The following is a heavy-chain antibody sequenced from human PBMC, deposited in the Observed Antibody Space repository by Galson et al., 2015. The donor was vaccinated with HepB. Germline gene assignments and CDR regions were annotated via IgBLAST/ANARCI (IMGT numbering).Heavy chain of an antibody. CDR1: GYTFTGHY. V-gene: IGHV1-2*04. CDR2: INPNSGGT. Sequence: SVKVSCKASGYTFTGHYMHWVRQAPGQGLEWMGWINPNSGGTNYAQKFQGWVTMTRDTSISTAYMELSRLRSDDTAVYYCARGRYCSGGSCYYNWFDPWGQVTLVTVSS. CDR3: ARGRYCSGGSCYYNWFDP. J-gene: IGHJ5*02. D-gene: IGHD2-15*01.